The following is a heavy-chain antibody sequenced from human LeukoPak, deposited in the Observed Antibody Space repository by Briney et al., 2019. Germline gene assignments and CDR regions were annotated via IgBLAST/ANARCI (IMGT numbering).Heavy chain of an antibody. CDR2: ISAYNGNT. D-gene: IGHD6-19*01. CDR1: GYTFTSYG. J-gene: IGHJ5*02. Sequence: GASVKVSCEASGYTFTSYGISWVRQAPGQGLEWMGWISAYNGNTNYAQKLQGRVTMTTDTSTSTAYMELRSLRSDDTAVYYCARDQTIAVAGPFDPWGQGTLVTVSS. CDR3: ARDQTIAVAGPFDP. V-gene: IGHV1-18*01.